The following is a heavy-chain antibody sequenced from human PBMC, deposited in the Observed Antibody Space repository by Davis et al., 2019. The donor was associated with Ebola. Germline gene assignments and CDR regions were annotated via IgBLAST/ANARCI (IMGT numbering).Heavy chain of an antibody. CDR3: ATGGPTVTTGFDD. J-gene: IGHJ4*02. CDR1: GLTFSSYA. D-gene: IGHD4-17*01. CDR2: ISVGGGVT. Sequence: GGSLRLSCAASGLTFSSYAMSWVRQAPGKGLEWVSGISVGGGVTYYPESLKGRFTISRDDSKNMLYLQTDSLRAEDTAVYYCATGGPTVTTGFDDWGQGTLVTVSS. V-gene: IGHV3-23*01.